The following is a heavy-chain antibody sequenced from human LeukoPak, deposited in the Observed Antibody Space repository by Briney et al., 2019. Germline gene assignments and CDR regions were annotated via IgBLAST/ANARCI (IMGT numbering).Heavy chain of an antibody. J-gene: IGHJ3*01. CDR2: IYSGGST. V-gene: IGHV3-66*01. CDR1: GFTVSSNY. CDR3: ARDWGSYDGAFDY. D-gene: IGHD1-26*01. Sequence: PGGSLRLSCAASGFTVSSNYMSWVRQAPGKGLEWVSVIYSGGSTYYADSVKGRFTISRDNSKNTLYLQMNSLRAEDTAVYYCARDWGSYDGAFDYWGQGTMVTVSS.